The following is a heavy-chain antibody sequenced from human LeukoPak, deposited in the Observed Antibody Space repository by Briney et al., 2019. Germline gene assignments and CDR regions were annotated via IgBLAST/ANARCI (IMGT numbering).Heavy chain of an antibody. CDR3: ARQLKVGTFEAFDI. D-gene: IGHD1-26*01. J-gene: IGHJ3*02. CDR1: GYSISSGYY. CDR2: IYHSGST. Sequence: SETLSLTCAVSGYSISSGYYWGWIRQPPGKGLEWIGSIYHSGSTYYNPSLKSRVTISVDTSKNQFSLKLSSVTVADTAVYYCARQLKVGTFEAFDIWGQGTMVTVSS. V-gene: IGHV4-38-2*01.